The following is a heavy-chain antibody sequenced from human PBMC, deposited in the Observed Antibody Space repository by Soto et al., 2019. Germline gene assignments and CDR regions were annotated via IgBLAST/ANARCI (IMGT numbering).Heavy chain of an antibody. D-gene: IGHD3-10*01. CDR3: ARSPYGSGSYYTLD. CDR2: IYYSGST. V-gene: IGHV4-59*01. J-gene: IGHJ4*02. Sequence: SETLSLTCTVSGGSISSYYWSWIRQPPGKGLEWIGYIYYSGSTNYNPSLKSRVTISVDTSKNQFSLKLSSVTAADTAVYYCARSPYGSGSYYTLDWGQGALVTVSS. CDR1: GGSISSYY.